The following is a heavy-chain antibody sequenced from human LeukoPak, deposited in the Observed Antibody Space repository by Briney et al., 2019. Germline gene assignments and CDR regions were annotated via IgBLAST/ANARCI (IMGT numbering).Heavy chain of an antibody. V-gene: IGHV4-59*01. CDR2: IYYSGST. CDR3: ARTGIYSSGPKDAFDI. D-gene: IGHD3-22*01. J-gene: IGHJ3*02. Sequence: SETLSLTCTVSGDSISSYYWSWIRQPPGKGLEWIGYIYYSGSTNYNPSLKSRVTISVDTSKNQFSLKLSSVTAADTAVYYCARTGIYSSGPKDAFDIWGQGTMVTVSS. CDR1: GDSISSYY.